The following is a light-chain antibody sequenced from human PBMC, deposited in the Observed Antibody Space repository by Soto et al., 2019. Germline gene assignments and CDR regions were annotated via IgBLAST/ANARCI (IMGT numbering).Light chain of an antibody. V-gene: IGLV1-47*01. J-gene: IGLJ1*01. Sequence: QSVLTQPPSASGTPGQRVTISCSGSSSNIGSNYVYWYQQLPGTAPKLLIYRNNQRPSGVPDRFSGSKSGTSASLAISGLRSEDGADYYCAAWDDSPSYVFGTGTKVTVL. CDR3: AAWDDSPSYV. CDR2: RNN. CDR1: SSNIGSNY.